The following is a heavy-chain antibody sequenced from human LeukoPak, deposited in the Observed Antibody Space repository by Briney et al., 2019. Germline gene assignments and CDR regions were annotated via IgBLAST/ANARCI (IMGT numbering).Heavy chain of an antibody. D-gene: IGHD2-2*02. V-gene: IGHV3-7*01. J-gene: IGHJ4*02. CDR3: ARGGYCSSTSCYNFDY. CDR1: GFTFSSYA. Sequence: GGSLRLSCAASGFTFSSYAMSWVRQAPGKGLEWVANIKQDGSEKYYVDSVKGRFTISRDNAKNSLYLQMNSLRAEDTAVYYCARGGYCSSTSCYNFDYWGQGTLVTVSS. CDR2: IKQDGSEK.